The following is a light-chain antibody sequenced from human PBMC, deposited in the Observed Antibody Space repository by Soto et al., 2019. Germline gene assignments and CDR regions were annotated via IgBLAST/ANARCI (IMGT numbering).Light chain of an antibody. CDR3: QQSYSTPT. Sequence: DIQMTQSPSSLSASVGDRVTITCRASESISNWLAWYQQKPGKAPTLLIYAASNLQSGVPSRFSGSGSGTDFTPTISSLQPEDFATYYCQQSYSTPTFGQGTKVDIK. V-gene: IGKV1-39*01. CDR2: AAS. CDR1: ESISNW. J-gene: IGKJ1*01.